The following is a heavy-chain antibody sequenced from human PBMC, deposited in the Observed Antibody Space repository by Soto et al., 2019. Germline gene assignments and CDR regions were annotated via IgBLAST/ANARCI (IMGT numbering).Heavy chain of an antibody. V-gene: IGHV1-8*01. CDR1: GYTFTSYV. D-gene: IGHD1-7*01. CDR2: MSPNSGNT. J-gene: IGHJ3*02. Sequence: ASVKVSCKASGYTFTSYVINWVRQATGQGLEWMGWMSPNSGNTGYAQKFQGRVTMTRNTSIRTAYMELSGLRSEDTAIYYCARWKNYDNAFDIWGQGTMVTVSS. CDR3: ARWKNYDNAFDI.